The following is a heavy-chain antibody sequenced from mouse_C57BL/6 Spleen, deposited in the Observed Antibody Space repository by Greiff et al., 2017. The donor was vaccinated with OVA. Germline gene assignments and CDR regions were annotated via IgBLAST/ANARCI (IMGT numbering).Heavy chain of an antibody. J-gene: IGHJ2*01. CDR2: ISSGGSYT. Sequence: EVQVVESGGDLVKPGGSLKLSCAASGFTFSSYGMSWVRQTPDKRLEWVATISSGGSYTYYPDSVKGRFTISRDNAKNTLYLQMSSLKSEDTAMYYCARLYYYGSSPYYFDYWGQGTTLTVSS. CDR1: GFTFSSYG. CDR3: ARLYYYGSSPYYFDY. V-gene: IGHV5-6*01. D-gene: IGHD1-1*01.